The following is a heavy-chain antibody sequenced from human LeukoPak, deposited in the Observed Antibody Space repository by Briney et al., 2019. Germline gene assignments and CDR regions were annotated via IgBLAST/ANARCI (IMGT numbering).Heavy chain of an antibody. J-gene: IGHJ4*02. CDR3: ASDYYDYVWGSYRHYFDY. D-gene: IGHD3-16*02. V-gene: IGHV4-34*01. CDR2: INHSGST. Sequence: ASETLSLTCAVYGGSFSGYYWSWIRQPPGKGLEWIGEINHSGSTNYNPSLKSRVTISVDTSKNQFSLKLSSVTAADTAVYYCASDYYDYVWGSYRHYFDYWGQGTLVTVSS. CDR1: GGSFSGYY.